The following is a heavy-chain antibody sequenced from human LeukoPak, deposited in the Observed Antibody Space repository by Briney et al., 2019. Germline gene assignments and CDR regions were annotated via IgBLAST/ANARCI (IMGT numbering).Heavy chain of an antibody. CDR2: ISGSGGST. V-gene: IGHV3-23*01. CDR3: AKAKEQWLVPSFDY. D-gene: IGHD6-19*01. J-gene: IGHJ4*02. CDR1: RFTFSSYA. Sequence: GGSLRLSCVASRFTFSSYAMSWVRQAPGKGLEWVSGISGSGGSTYYADSVKGRFTISRDNSKNTVYLQMNSLRDEDTAVDYCAKAKEQWLVPSFDYWGQGTLVTVSS.